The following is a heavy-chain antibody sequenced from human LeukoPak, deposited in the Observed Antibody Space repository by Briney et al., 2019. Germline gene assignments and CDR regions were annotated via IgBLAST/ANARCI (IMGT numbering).Heavy chain of an antibody. CDR3: AKDHCSTSCGPAWGF. Sequence: GGSLRLSCAASGFTFSSYGMHWVRQAPGKGLEWVAVIWYDGSNKYYADSVKGRFTISRDNSKNTLYLQMNSLRAEDTALYYCAKDHCSTSCGPAWGFWGQGTLVTVSS. D-gene: IGHD2-2*01. CDR2: IWYDGSNK. CDR1: GFTFSSYG. J-gene: IGHJ4*02. V-gene: IGHV3-33*06.